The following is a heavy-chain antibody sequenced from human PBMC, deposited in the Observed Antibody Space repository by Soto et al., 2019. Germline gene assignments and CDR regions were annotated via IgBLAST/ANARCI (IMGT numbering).Heavy chain of an antibody. CDR1: GGSISSYY. Sequence: QVQLQESGPGLVKPSETLSLTCTVSGGSISSYYWSWIRQPPGKGLEWIGYIYYSGSTNYNPSLKSRVTISVDTSKNQFSLKLSSVTAAYTAVYYCARGRWLSTYYFDYWGQGTLVTVSS. D-gene: IGHD3-22*01. J-gene: IGHJ4*02. V-gene: IGHV4-59*01. CDR2: IYYSGST. CDR3: ARGRWLSTYYFDY.